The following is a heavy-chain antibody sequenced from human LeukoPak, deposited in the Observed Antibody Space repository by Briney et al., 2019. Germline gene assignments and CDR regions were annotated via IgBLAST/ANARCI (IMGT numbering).Heavy chain of an antibody. J-gene: IGHJ4*02. CDR2: IYPSDSDT. CDR1: GYSLTSYW. CDR3: ARTMVRGVITSSFDF. D-gene: IGHD3-10*01. V-gene: IGHV5-51*01. Sequence: GESLKISFKCSGYSLTSYWLGWVRQMPGKGLEWMGIIYPSDSDTRYSPSFQGQVTISADKSISTSYLQWSSLKASDTAMYYCARTMVRGVITSSFDFWGQGTLVTVSS.